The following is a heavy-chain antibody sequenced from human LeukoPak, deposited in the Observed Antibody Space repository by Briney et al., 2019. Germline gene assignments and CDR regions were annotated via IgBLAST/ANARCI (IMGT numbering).Heavy chain of an antibody. D-gene: IGHD3-10*01. CDR3: AKASGSSSNLPFDY. CDR1: GFTFSSYA. Sequence: QPGGSLRLSCAASGFTFSSYAMSWVRQAPGKGLEWVSTISTSGSSTYYADSVKGRFTISRDNSKNTLFLKMNSLRPEDTAIYYCAKASGSSSNLPFDYWGQGNLVTVSS. J-gene: IGHJ4*02. V-gene: IGHV3-23*01. CDR2: ISTSGSST.